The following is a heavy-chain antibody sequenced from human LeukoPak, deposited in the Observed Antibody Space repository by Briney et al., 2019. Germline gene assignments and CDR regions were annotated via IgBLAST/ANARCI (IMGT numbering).Heavy chain of an antibody. CDR3: ARIHSLYYYDSSGYGAFDI. V-gene: IGHV3-33*08. J-gene: IGHJ3*02. CDR1: GFTFSSFE. Sequence: GGSLRLSCAASGFTFSSFEMNWVRQAPGKGLEWVAVIWNDGSNKYYADSVKGRFTISRDNSKNTLYLQMNSLRAEDTAVYYCARIHSLYYYDSSGYGAFDIWGQGTMVTVSS. D-gene: IGHD3-22*01. CDR2: IWNDGSNK.